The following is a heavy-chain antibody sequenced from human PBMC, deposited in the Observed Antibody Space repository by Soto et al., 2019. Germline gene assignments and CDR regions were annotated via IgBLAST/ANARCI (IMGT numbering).Heavy chain of an antibody. Sequence: HSDSLSLSRAVSRGTMRSWSYYGAWNRQPPGKGLEWIGSIYYSGSTYYNPSLKSRVTISVDTSKNQFPLKLSSVTAADTAVYYCARPAYYYDSSGYYSYYFDYWGQATLVTVSS. CDR3: ARPAYYYDSSGYYSYYFDY. J-gene: IGHJ4*02. CDR1: RGTMRSWSYY. CDR2: IYYSGST. V-gene: IGHV4-39*01. D-gene: IGHD3-22*01.